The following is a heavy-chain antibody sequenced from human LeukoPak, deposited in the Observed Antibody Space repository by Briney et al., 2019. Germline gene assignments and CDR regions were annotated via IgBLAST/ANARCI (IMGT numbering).Heavy chain of an antibody. CDR1: GGSISSSNYY. D-gene: IGHD3-22*01. Sequence: SETLSLTCTVSGGSISSSNYYWGWIRQPPGKGLEWIGSIYYSGSTYYNPSLKSRVTISVDTSKNQFSLKLSSVTAADTAVYYCARGHSSGYYFGQYYFDYWGQGTLVTVSS. V-gene: IGHV4-39*07. J-gene: IGHJ4*02. CDR2: IYYSGST. CDR3: ARGHSSGYYFGQYYFDY.